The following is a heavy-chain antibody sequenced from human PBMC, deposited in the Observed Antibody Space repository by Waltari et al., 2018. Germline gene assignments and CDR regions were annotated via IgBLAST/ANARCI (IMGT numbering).Heavy chain of an antibody. D-gene: IGHD5-18*01. J-gene: IGHJ4*02. CDR3: AKGTVSYSRSPLDY. Sequence: EVQLVESGGGLVQPGGSLRLSCAASGFTFNNYAMSWVRQAPGKGLEWVSGFGGRCSSTYYADSVKGRFTISRDNSKSTLYLQMNSLRAEDTAVYYCAKGTVSYSRSPLDYWGQGTLVTVSS. V-gene: IGHV3-23*04. CDR1: GFTFNNYA. CDR2: FGGRCSST.